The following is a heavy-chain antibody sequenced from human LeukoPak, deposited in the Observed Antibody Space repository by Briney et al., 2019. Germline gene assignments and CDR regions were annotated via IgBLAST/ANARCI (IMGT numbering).Heavy chain of an antibody. CDR3: ARDSYQLDYYYGMDV. CDR2: INPSGGSA. V-gene: IGHV1-46*01. CDR1: GYTFTNYY. J-gene: IGHJ6*02. Sequence: GASVTVSCKTSGYTFTNYYLHWVRQAPGQGLEWMGTINPSGGSARYTQKFQGRVSMTADTSTSTVYVELSSLRSEDSAVYYCARDSYQLDYYYGMDVWGQGTTVTVSS. D-gene: IGHD2-2*01.